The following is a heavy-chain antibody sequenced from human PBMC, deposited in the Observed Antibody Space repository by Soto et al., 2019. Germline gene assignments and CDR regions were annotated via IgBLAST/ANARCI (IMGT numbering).Heavy chain of an antibody. D-gene: IGHD1-26*01. CDR2: IDPSDSYP. J-gene: IGHJ4*02. CDR1: GYSFTNYY. Sequence: GESLKISCKGSGYSFTNYYINWVRQVPGKGLEWMGKIDPSDSYPSYSPSFQGHVTISVDESTNTAYLQWSSLKASDTAMYYCARQSPYTGSFYVLLGRWGRGTLVTFSS. CDR3: ARQSPYTGSFYVLLGR. V-gene: IGHV5-10-1*01.